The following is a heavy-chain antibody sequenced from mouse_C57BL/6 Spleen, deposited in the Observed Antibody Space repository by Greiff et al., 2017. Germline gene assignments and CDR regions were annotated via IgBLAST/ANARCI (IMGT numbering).Heavy chain of an antibody. CDR1: GYTFTSYD. CDR3: ARRYYGSSYWYFDV. J-gene: IGHJ1*03. CDR2: IYPRDGST. Sequence: VHLVESGPELVKPGASVKLSCKASGYTFTSYDINWVKQRPGQGLEWIGWIYPRDGSTKYNEKFKGKATLTVDTSSSTAYMELHSLTSEDSAVYFCARRYYGSSYWYFDVWGTGTTVTVSS. V-gene: IGHV1-85*01. D-gene: IGHD1-1*01.